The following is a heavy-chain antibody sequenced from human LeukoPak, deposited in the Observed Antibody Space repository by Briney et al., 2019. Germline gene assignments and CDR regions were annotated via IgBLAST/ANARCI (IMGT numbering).Heavy chain of an antibody. Sequence: GGSLRLSCAASGFTFSSYAMSWVRQAPGKGLEWVSAISGSGGSTYYADSVKGRFTISRDNSKNTLYLQMNSLRAEDTAVYYCAKGGLLWFGELFGMDVWGQGTTVTVSS. CDR1: GFTFSSYA. CDR3: AKGGLLWFGELFGMDV. J-gene: IGHJ6*02. V-gene: IGHV3-23*01. CDR2: ISGSGGST. D-gene: IGHD3-10*01.